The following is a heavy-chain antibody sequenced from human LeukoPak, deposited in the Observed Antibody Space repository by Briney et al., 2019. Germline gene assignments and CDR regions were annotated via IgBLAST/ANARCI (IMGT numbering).Heavy chain of an antibody. CDR2: TYNRSKWYN. D-gene: IGHD6-13*01. V-gene: IGHV6-1*01. CDR3: AAAGVSYTLLDA. Sequence: SQTLSLTCAISGESVPSNIATWNWVRQSPSRGLEWQGRTYNRSKWYNDCAVSMKGRMTINPDTSKNQFSLQLNSVTPENMGVYFCAAAGVSYTLLDAWGQGTLVTVSS. J-gene: IGHJ5*02. CDR1: GESVPSNIAT.